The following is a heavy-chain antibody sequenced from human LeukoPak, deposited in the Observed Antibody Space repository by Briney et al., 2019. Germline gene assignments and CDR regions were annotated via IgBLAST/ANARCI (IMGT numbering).Heavy chain of an antibody. CDR1: GGSISSYY. J-gene: IGHJ4*02. V-gene: IGHV4-59*01. D-gene: IGHD4-17*01. CDR3: ARGRYNDYGFDY. Sequence: SETLSLTCTVSGGSISSYYWSWIRQPPGKELEWIGYLYYSGSTNYNPSFKSRVTMSVGTSKNQFSLKLNSMTAADTAVYFCARGRYNDYGFDYWGQGTLVTVPS. CDR2: LYYSGST.